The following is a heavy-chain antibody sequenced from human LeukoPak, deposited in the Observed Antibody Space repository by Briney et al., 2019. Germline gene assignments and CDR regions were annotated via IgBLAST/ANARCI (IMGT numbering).Heavy chain of an antibody. CDR1: GLTFSSYS. Sequence: GGSLRLSCAASGLTFSSYSMNWVRQAPGKGLEWVSSISSSSSYIYYADSVKGRFTISRDNAKNSLYLQMNSLRAEDTAVYYCALDIYDSSGYYQPLWYWGQGTLVTVSS. J-gene: IGHJ4*02. V-gene: IGHV3-21*01. CDR3: ALDIYDSSGYYQPLWY. D-gene: IGHD3-22*01. CDR2: ISSSSSYI.